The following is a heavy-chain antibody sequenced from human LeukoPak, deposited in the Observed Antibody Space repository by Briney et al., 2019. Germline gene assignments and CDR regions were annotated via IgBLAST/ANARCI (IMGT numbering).Heavy chain of an antibody. J-gene: IGHJ4*02. CDR1: GASISSSSYY. Sequence: SETLSLTCTVSGASISSSSYYWGWTRQPPGKGLEWIGSIYYSGSTYYNPSLKSRVSISVDTSKNQFSLRLNSVTAADTAVYYCARIPLWFGEAGFDYWGQGTLVTVSS. CDR2: IYYSGST. CDR3: ARIPLWFGEAGFDY. V-gene: IGHV4-39*01. D-gene: IGHD3-10*01.